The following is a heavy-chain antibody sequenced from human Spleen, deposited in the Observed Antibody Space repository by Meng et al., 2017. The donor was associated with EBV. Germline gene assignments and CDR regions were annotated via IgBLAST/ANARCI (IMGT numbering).Heavy chain of an antibody. J-gene: IGHJ5*02. D-gene: IGHD3-10*01. CDR3: ARENPARGNWFDP. V-gene: IGHV4-61*01. Sequence: QVQLQGPGPGLVKPSETLSLTCTVSGGSVSSTSYYWSWIRQPPGKRLEWIGYVYYSGSTNYNPSLKSRVTISVDTSKNQFSLNLYSVTAADTAVYYCARENPARGNWFDPWGQGALVTVSS. CDR2: VYYSGST. CDR1: GGSVSSTSYY.